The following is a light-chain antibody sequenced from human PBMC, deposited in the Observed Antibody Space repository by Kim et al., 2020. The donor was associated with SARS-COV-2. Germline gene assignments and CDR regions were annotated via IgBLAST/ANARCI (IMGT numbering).Light chain of an antibody. J-gene: IGKJ5*01. CDR2: GAS. CDR3: QQYAYWRA. CDR1: QSISTN. V-gene: IGKV3-15*01. Sequence: EIAMTQSPATLSLSSGERATRSCRASQSISTNLAWLQQKPGHAPRVLIYGASARATGIPARFSGSGSGTEFTLTISNLQAEDFAVYYWQQYAYWRAFGQGTRLEIK.